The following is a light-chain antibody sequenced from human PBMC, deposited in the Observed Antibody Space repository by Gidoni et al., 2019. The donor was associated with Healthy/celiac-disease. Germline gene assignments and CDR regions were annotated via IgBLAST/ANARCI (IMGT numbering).Light chain of an antibody. CDR3: QPYDNLRPGLT. V-gene: IGKV1-33*01. Sequence: DIQMTHSASSLSASVGDRVNITCQASQDISNYLNCYQQKPGKAPKLLIYAASNLETGVPSSFSGSGSGTECTFSISRLQPEDIATYYCQPYDNLRPGLTFGGXTKVEIK. CDR2: AAS. J-gene: IGKJ4*01. CDR1: QDISNY.